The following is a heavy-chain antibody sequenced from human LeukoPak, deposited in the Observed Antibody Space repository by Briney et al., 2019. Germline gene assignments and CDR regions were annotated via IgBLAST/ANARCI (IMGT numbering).Heavy chain of an antibody. Sequence: TGGPLRLSCAASGFTVSSNYMTWVRQAPGQGLEWVSVIYFGGTTYYADSVKGRFTISRDNSKNTVYLQMNSLRVEDTAVYYCARGDGVYVYWGQGTLVTVSS. D-gene: IGHD5/OR15-5a*01. CDR2: IYFGGTT. CDR1: GFTVSSNY. J-gene: IGHJ4*02. V-gene: IGHV3-53*01. CDR3: ARGDGVYVY.